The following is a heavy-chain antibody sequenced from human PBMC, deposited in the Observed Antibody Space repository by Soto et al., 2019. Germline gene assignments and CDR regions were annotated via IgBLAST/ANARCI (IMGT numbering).Heavy chain of an antibody. CDR3: ATRRITMVRGVSLYSEHYYYGMDV. Sequence: QLQLQESGPGLVKPSETLSLTCTVSGGSISSSSYYWGWIRQPPGKGLEWIGSIYYSGSTYYNPSLKSRVTISVDTSKNQFSLKLSSVTAADTAVYYCATRRITMVRGVSLYSEHYYYGMDVWGQGTTVTVSS. D-gene: IGHD3-10*01. J-gene: IGHJ6*02. CDR1: GGSISSSSYY. V-gene: IGHV4-39*01. CDR2: IYYSGST.